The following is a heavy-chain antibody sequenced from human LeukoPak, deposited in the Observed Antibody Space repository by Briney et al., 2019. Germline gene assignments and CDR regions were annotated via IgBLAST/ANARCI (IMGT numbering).Heavy chain of an antibody. V-gene: IGHV3-30*04. CDR3: ARDLGEWLVRGFDY. J-gene: IGHJ4*02. D-gene: IGHD3-10*01. CDR2: ISYDGSNK. Sequence: GGSLRLSCAASGFTFSSYAMHWVRQAPGKGLEWVAVISYDGSNKYYADSVKGRFTISRDNSKDTLYLQMNSLRAEDTAVYYCARDLGEWLVRGFDYWGQGTLVTVSS. CDR1: GFTFSSYA.